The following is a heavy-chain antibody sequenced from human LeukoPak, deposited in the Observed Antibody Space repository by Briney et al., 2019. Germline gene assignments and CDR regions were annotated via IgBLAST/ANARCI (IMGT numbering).Heavy chain of an antibody. Sequence: GASLRLSCAASGFTFSSYAMSWVRQAPGKGLEWVSAISGSGGSTYYADSVKGRFTIYRDNSKNTLYLQMNSLRAEDTAVYYCANTPSTLWFGELLAYFDYWGQGTLVTVSS. CDR1: GFTFSSYA. J-gene: IGHJ4*02. V-gene: IGHV3-23*01. CDR2: ISGSGGST. D-gene: IGHD3-10*01. CDR3: ANTPSTLWFGELLAYFDY.